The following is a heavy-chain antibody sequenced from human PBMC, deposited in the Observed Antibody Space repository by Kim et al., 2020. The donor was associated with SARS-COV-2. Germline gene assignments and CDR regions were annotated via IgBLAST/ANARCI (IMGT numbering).Heavy chain of an antibody. D-gene: IGHD3-22*01. Sequence: YYADSMECRFTSSRDNSKNTLYLQLNSLRSDSSAVYYGARSYDSSNYIDYWGQGTLVTVSS. CDR3: ARSYDSSNYIDY. V-gene: IGHV3-30*03. J-gene: IGHJ4*02.